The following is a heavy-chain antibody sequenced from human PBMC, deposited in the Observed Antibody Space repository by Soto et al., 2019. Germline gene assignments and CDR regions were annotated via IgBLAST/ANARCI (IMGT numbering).Heavy chain of an antibody. J-gene: IGHJ4*02. D-gene: IGHD6-6*01. CDR1: GYTFTGNY. Sequence: GASVTVSCKASGYTFTGNYMHWVRQAPGQGLEWMGWINPNSGGTNYAQKFQGRVTMTRDTSTSTAYMELRSLRSDDTAVYYCARDRSSSSLWGQGTLVTVSS. V-gene: IGHV1-2*02. CDR3: ARDRSSSSL. CDR2: INPNSGGT.